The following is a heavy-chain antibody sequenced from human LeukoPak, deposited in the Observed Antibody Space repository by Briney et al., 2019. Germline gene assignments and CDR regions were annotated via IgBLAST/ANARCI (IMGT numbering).Heavy chain of an antibody. J-gene: IGHJ4*02. V-gene: IGHV3-30*02. D-gene: IGHD3-10*01. Sequence: GGSLRLSCAASGFTFSSYGMHWVRQAPGKGLEWVAFIRYDGSNKYYADSVKGRFTISRDNSKNTLYLQMNSLRAEDTAVYYCARDGEAPFDYWGQGTLVTVSS. CDR3: ARDGEAPFDY. CDR2: IRYDGSNK. CDR1: GFTFSSYG.